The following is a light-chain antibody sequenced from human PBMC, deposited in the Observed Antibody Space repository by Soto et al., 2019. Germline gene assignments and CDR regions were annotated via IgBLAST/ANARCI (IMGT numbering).Light chain of an antibody. CDR3: QHYGSSGT. Sequence: PGERATLSCRASQSVTNNYLAWYQQKPGQAPRLLIYGASNRATGIPYRVRGSVSGTDFTLTSSILEPGGFSWYDCQHYGSSGTFGQGTKVDIK. CDR2: GAS. J-gene: IGKJ1*01. CDR1: QSVTNNY. V-gene: IGKV3-20*01.